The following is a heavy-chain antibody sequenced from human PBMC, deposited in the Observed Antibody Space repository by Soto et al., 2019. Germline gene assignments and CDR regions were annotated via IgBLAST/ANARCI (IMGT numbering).Heavy chain of an antibody. V-gene: IGHV3-11*01. J-gene: IGHJ6*03. CDR3: ARDREYQLLSRLNYYYYKDV. D-gene: IGHD2-2*01. Sequence: QVQLVESGGGLVKPGGSLRLSCAASGFTFSDYYMSWIRQAPGKGLEWVSYISSSGSTIYYADSVKGRFTISRDNAKNSLYLQMNSLRAEDTAVYYCARDREYQLLSRLNYYYYKDVWGKGTTVTVSS. CDR2: ISSSGSTI. CDR1: GFTFSDYY.